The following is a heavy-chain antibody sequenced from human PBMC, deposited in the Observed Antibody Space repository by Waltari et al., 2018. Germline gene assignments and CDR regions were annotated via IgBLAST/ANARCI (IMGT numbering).Heavy chain of an antibody. CDR1: GVTFSYYT. D-gene: IGHD3-22*01. CDR3: ARDRRPTLILGSGAFDI. Sequence: EVQLVESGGGLVRPGGSLRLSCAAYGVTFSYYTMNCVRQAPGKGPEWISFITSDGTHTTYADSVRGRFTISRDNAKNSLFLQINSLRADDTAVYYCARDRRPTLILGSGAFDIWGQGIKVNVSS. J-gene: IGHJ3*02. V-gene: IGHV3-21*01. CDR2: ITSDGTHT.